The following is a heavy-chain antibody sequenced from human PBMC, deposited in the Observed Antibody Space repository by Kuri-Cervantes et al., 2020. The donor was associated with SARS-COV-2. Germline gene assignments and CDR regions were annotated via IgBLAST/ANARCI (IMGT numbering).Heavy chain of an antibody. V-gene: IGHV3-23*01. J-gene: IGHJ5*02. CDR3: AKDRGGTWYAWFDP. D-gene: IGHD6-13*01. Sequence: GESLKIFCAASGFTFSSYAMSWVRQAPGKGLEWVSALSGSGGSTYCADSVKGRFTISRDNSKNTLYLQMNNLRAEDTAVYYCAKDRGGTWYAWFDPWGQGTLVTVSS. CDR1: GFTFSSYA. CDR2: LSGSGGST.